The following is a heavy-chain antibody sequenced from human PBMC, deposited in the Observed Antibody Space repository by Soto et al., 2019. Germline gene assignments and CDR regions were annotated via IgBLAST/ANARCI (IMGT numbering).Heavy chain of an antibody. D-gene: IGHD2-2*01. V-gene: IGHV3-23*01. CDR2: ISGGGDRT. CDR1: VFTFINYA. J-gene: IGHJ2*01. Sequence: EVQLLESGGGLVQPGGSLRLSCVGSVFTFINYAMNWVRQTPGKGLEWVSTISGGGDRTFDADTVKGRFTISRDNSKTTVNLQMNSLRADDTAVYDWARKVLGSTSRPDWWYFDLWGRGTLVTVSS. CDR3: ARKVLGSTSRPDWWYFDL.